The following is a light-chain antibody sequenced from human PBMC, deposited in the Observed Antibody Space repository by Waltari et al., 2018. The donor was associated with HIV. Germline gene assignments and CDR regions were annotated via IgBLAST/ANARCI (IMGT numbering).Light chain of an antibody. CDR1: SSNIGSNS. Sequence: QSVLTQPPSASGTPGQRVTISCSGRSSNIGSNSVYWYQQLPGTAPKLLIYRNNQRPSGVPDRFSGSKSGTSASLAISGVRSEDEADYYCAAWDDSLLYVFGTGTKVTVL. CDR3: AAWDDSLLYV. CDR2: RNN. V-gene: IGLV1-47*01. J-gene: IGLJ1*01.